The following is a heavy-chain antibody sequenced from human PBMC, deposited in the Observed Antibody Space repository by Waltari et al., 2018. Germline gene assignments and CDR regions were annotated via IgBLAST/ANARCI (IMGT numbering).Heavy chain of an antibody. D-gene: IGHD6-19*01. J-gene: IGHJ5*02. CDR1: GGSFSSYW. CDR2: INGNSGST. V-gene: IGHV4-59*12. Sequence: QVQLQESGPGLVKPSETLSLTCAVSGGSFSSYWWSWIRQPPGKGLEWIGEINGNSGSTHYNPSLKTRVTISKDASKSQFSLNLSSVTAADTAVYYCARAVADYNRFDVWGPGVLVTVSS. CDR3: ARAVADYNRFDV.